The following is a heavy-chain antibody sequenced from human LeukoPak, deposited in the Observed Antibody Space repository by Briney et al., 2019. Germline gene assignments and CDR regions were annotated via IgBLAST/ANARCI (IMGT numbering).Heavy chain of an antibody. CDR2: VSSSGGST. Sequence: GGSLRLSCAASEFTFSSHSMNWVRQAPGKGLEWVSGVSSSGGSTYYTDSVKGRFTISRDNSKNTLYLQMNSLRAEDTAVYYCAKASIFGDTKYFQHWGQGTLVTVSS. J-gene: IGHJ1*01. V-gene: IGHV3-23*01. CDR1: EFTFSSHS. CDR3: AKASIFGDTKYFQH. D-gene: IGHD3-3*01.